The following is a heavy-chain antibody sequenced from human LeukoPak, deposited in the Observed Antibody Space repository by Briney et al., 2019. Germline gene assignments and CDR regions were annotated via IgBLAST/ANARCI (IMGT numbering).Heavy chain of an antibody. V-gene: IGHV3-48*02. CDR3: ATLGGVIADLDY. D-gene: IGHD3-16*02. J-gene: IGHJ4*02. CDR1: GFTFSSHS. CDR2: ISRSSTTI. Sequence: GGSLRLSCAASGFTFSSHSMNWVRQAPGKGLEWVSCISRSSTTIYYADSVKGRFTISRDNAKNSLYLQMNNLRDEDTAVYYCATLGGVIADLDYWGQGTLVTVSS.